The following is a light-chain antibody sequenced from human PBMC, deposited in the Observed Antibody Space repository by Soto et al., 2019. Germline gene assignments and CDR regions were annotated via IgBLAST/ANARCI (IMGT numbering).Light chain of an antibody. Sequence: IQMTQSASTVSASVGDTVTVTCRASQSVSGWLAWYQQKPGKAPKLLMYAASSLQSGVPSRFSGSGSGADFTLTISTLQPEDCATYYCLQSYSQPPTFGQGTKVDIK. J-gene: IGKJ1*01. CDR3: LQSYSQPPT. V-gene: IGKV1-39*01. CDR2: AAS. CDR1: QSVSGW.